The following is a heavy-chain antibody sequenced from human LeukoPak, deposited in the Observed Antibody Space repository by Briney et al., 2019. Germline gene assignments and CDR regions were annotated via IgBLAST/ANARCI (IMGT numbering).Heavy chain of an antibody. CDR2: ISSSSSYI. D-gene: IGHD6-19*01. Sequence: GGSLRLSCAASGFTFSSYSMNWVRQAPGKGLEWVSSISSSSSYIYYADAVKGRFTISRDNAKNSLYLQMNSLRAEDTAVYYCARTLSAGAVAGIVDYGGQGTLVTVTS. J-gene: IGHJ4*02. CDR1: GFTFSSYS. CDR3: ARTLSAGAVAGIVDY. V-gene: IGHV3-21*01.